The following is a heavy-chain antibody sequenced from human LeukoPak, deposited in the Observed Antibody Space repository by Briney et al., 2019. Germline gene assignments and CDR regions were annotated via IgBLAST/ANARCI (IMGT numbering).Heavy chain of an antibody. V-gene: IGHV4-4*07. J-gene: IGHJ5*02. CDR3: AKSPSGRGGYNWFDP. CDR1: GSSISGYY. CDR2: VYTSGST. Sequence: SETLSLTCTVSGSSISGYYWSWIRQPAGKGLEWIGRVYTSGSTNYNPSLKSRVTMSIDTSKNQFSLNLSSVTAADTAVYYCAKSPSGRGGYNWFDPWGQGTLVTVSS. D-gene: IGHD3-16*01.